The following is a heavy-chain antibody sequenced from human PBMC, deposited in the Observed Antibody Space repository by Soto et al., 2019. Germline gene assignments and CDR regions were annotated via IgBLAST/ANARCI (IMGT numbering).Heavy chain of an antibody. CDR2: IIPIFGTA. D-gene: IGHD3-3*01. V-gene: IGHV1-69*13. J-gene: IGHJ6*02. Sequence: SVKVSCKASGGTFSSYAISWVRQAPGQGLEWMGGIIPIFGTANYAQKFQGRVTITADESMSTAYMELSSLRSEDTAVYYCARDLATRDRITIFGVVPPATYGMEVWGQGTTVTVSS. CDR1: GGTFSSYA. CDR3: ARDLATRDRITIFGVVPPATYGMEV.